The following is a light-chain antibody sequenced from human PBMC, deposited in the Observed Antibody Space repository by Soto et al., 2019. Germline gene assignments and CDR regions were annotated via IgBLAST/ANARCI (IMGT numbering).Light chain of an antibody. CDR1: QSVSRSY. V-gene: IGKV3-20*01. CDR2: GTS. CDR3: QQYGSSPPYT. J-gene: IGKJ2*01. Sequence: EIVLTQSPGTLSLSPGERATLSCRASQSVSRSYLAWYQQTPGQAPRLLIYGTSNRATGVPDRFSGSGSGTHFTLTISRLEPEDFAVYFCQQYGSSPPYTFGQGTTLEIK.